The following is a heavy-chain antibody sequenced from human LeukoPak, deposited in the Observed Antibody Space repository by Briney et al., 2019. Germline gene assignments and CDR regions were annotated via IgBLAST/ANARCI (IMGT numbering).Heavy chain of an antibody. CDR3: VRGGGLLHLGYYCTDV. CDR2: IYYSGST. D-gene: IGHD3-16*01. CDR1: GDSISSNIYY. V-gene: IGHV4-39*01. Sequence: SETLSLTCTVSGDSISSNIYYWGWVRQPPGKGLEWIGIIYYSGSTSYKPSLRSRVTISVDSSKNQFSLKVTSVTAADTGVYYCVRGGGLLHLGYYCTDVWGKGTTVTVSS. J-gene: IGHJ6*03.